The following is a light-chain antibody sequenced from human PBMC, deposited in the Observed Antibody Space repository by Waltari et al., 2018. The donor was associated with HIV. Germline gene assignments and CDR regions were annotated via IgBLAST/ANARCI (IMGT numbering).Light chain of an antibody. CDR1: RSDFGFYNY. J-gene: IGLJ2*01. CDR3: TSYTPNDTLV. Sequence: QSALTQPASVSGSPGQSINISCSGTRSDFGFYNYVSGYPQVPGKVPKFIIYEVSSRPSGFSPRYAVYNPGNTASLTITGLQPQDDADYYCTSYTPNDTLVFVGGTKLTVL. V-gene: IGLV2-14*01. CDR2: EVS.